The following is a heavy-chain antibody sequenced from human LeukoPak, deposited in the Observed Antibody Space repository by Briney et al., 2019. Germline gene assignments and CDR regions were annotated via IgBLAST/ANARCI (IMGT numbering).Heavy chain of an antibody. CDR3: ATGRPRYYDSSGSGAFDI. D-gene: IGHD3-22*01. CDR1: GYTLTELS. J-gene: IGHJ3*02. CDR2: FDPEDGET. Sequence: ASVKVSCKVSGYTLTELSMHWVRQAPGKGLEWMGGFDPEDGETIYAQKFQGRVTMTEDTSTDTACMELSSLRSEDTAVYYCATGRPRYYDSSGSGAFDIWGQGTMVTVSS. V-gene: IGHV1-24*01.